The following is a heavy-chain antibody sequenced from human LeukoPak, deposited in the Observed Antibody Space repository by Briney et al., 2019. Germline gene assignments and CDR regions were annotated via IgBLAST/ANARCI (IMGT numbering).Heavy chain of an antibody. D-gene: IGHD3-22*01. CDR1: GDSVSSNSAA. Sequence: QTLSLTCAISGDSVSSNSAAWNWIRQSPSRGLEWLGRTYYRSKWYNDYAVSVKSRITINPDTSKNQFSLQVNSVTPEDTAVYYCARGYYYDSSGYLDYWGQGTLVTVSS. CDR2: TYYRSKWYN. CDR3: ARGYYYDSSGYLDY. J-gene: IGHJ4*02. V-gene: IGHV6-1*01.